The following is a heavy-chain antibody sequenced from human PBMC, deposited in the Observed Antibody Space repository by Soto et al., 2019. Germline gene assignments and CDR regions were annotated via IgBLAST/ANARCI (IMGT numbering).Heavy chain of an antibody. CDR1: GGTFSSYA. CDR3: ARRVVVASVPDIEYYYYGLDV. D-gene: IGHD2-15*01. V-gene: IGHV1-69*13. Sequence: SVKVSCKAFGGTFSSYAICWVRQAPGQGLEWMGGVIPMFGSTNYAQKFQGRVSITADESTNTAFMELSSLRSEDTAVYYCARRVVVASVPDIEYYYYGLDVWGQGTTVTVSS. CDR2: VIPMFGST. J-gene: IGHJ6*02.